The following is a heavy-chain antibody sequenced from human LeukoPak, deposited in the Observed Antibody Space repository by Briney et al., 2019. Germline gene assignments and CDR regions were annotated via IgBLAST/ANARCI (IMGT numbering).Heavy chain of an antibody. CDR3: AKGRYCSAGSCYGWHAFDI. V-gene: IGHV3-23*01. CDR2: ISGSGGDT. Sequence: PGGSLRLSCAASGFTFSAYAMGWVRQAPGKGLEWVSDISGSGGDTYYAEFVKGRFTISRDNYKNRLYLQMNSLRAEDTAVHYCAKGRYCSAGSCYGWHAFDIWGQGTMVTVSS. CDR1: GFTFSAYA. D-gene: IGHD2-15*01. J-gene: IGHJ3*02.